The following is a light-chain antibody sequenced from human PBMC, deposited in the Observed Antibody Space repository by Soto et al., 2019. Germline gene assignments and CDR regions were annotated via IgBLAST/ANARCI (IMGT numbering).Light chain of an antibody. CDR1: QSVSSN. V-gene: IGKV3-15*01. CDR3: QQYNNWPPLT. Sequence: EIVMTQSPATLSVSPGERATLSCSASQSVSSNLAWYPQKPGQAPRLLIYGASTRATGIPARFSGSGSGTEFTLTISSLQSEDFAVYYCQQYNNWPPLTFGGGTKVEIK. J-gene: IGKJ4*01. CDR2: GAS.